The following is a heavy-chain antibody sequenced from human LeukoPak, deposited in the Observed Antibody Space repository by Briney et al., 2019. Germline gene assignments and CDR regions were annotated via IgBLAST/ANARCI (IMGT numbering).Heavy chain of an antibody. V-gene: IGHV4-59*01. CDR3: ARDSGYCSSTSCPLPPYYYGMDV. Sequence: SETLSLTCTVSGGSISSYYWSWIRQPPGKGLEWIGYIYYSGSTNYNPSLKSRVTISVDTSKNQFSLKLSSVTAADTAVYYCARDSGYCSSTSCPLPPYYYGMDVWGQGTTVTVSS. D-gene: IGHD2-2*03. CDR2: IYYSGST. CDR1: GGSISSYY. J-gene: IGHJ6*02.